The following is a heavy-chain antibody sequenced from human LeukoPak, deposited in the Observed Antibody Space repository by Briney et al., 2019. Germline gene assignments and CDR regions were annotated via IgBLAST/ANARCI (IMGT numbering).Heavy chain of an antibody. CDR2: IWYDGSNK. J-gene: IGHJ3*02. V-gene: IGHV3-33*01. CDR3: AREVGATSHAAFDI. Sequence: GRPLRLSCAASGFTFSSYGMHWVRQAPGKGLEWVAVIWYDGSNKYYADSVKGRFTISRDNSKNTLYLQMHSLRAEDTAVYYCAREVGATSHAAFDIRGQGTMVTVSS. CDR1: GFTFSSYG. D-gene: IGHD1-26*01.